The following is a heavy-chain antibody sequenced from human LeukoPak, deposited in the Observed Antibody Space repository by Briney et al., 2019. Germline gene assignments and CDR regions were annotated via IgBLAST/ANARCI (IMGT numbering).Heavy chain of an antibody. CDR2: IGGSDGNT. CDR3: AKVQSSDYYMNFGF. Sequence: GGSLRLSCAASGFTFSSYAMGWVRQAPGMGLEWVSAIGGSDGNTYYADSVKGRFTISRDNSKNSLYLQINSLRADDTAVYYCAKVQSSDYYMNFGFWGQGTLVTVSS. CDR1: GFTFSSYA. D-gene: IGHD2-21*02. J-gene: IGHJ4*02. V-gene: IGHV3-23*01.